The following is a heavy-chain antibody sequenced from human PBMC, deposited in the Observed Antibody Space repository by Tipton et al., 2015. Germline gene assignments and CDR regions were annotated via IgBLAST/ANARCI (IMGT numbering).Heavy chain of an antibody. CDR1: GDSVTYYY. D-gene: IGHD5-24*01. V-gene: IGHV4-59*02. CDR3: ARDLEHGMDV. CDR2: IYYSGST. J-gene: IGHJ6*02. Sequence: TLSLTCTVSGDSVTYYYWSWIRQTPGKGLEWIGYIYYSGSTTYNSSLKSRVTLSVDTSKNQFSLTLNSVAAADTAVYYCARDLEHGMDVWGHGTTVTVSS.